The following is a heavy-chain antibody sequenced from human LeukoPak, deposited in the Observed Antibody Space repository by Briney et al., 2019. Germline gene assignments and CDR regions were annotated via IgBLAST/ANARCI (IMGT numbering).Heavy chain of an antibody. V-gene: IGHV1-24*01. CDR2: FDPEDGET. CDR3: ATAGANGRAFDI. D-gene: IGHD2-8*01. Sequence: ASVKVSCKVSGYTLTELSMHWVRQAPGKGLEWMGGFDPEDGETIYAQKFQGRVTMTEDTSTDTAYMELSSLRSEDTAVYYCATAGANGRAFDIWGQGTMVTVS. J-gene: IGHJ3*02. CDR1: GYTLTELS.